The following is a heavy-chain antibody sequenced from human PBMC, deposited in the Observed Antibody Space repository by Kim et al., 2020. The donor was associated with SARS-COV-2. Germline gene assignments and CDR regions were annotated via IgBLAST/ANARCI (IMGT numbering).Heavy chain of an antibody. CDR3: ASSHGTGYDYRGDFDY. J-gene: IGHJ4*02. D-gene: IGHD5-12*01. V-gene: IGHV3-21*01. CDR1: GFTFSSYT. Sequence: GGSLRLSCAASGFTFSSYTMNWVRQAPGKGLEWVSSISDSSSYIYYTDSVKGRFTISRDNAKNLLYLQMSSLRAEDTAVYYCASSHGTGYDYRGDFDYWGQGTLVTVSS. CDR2: ISDSSSYI.